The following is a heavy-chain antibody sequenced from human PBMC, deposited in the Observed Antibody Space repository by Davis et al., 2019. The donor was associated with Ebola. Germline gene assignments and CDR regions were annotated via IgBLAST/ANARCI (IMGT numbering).Heavy chain of an antibody. Sequence: PSETLSLTCAVYGGSFSGYYWSWIRQHPGKGLEWIGYIYYSGSTYYNPSLKSRVTISVDTSKNQFSLKLSSVTAADTAVYYCARADSSHSNYPWGQGTLVTVSS. CDR1: GGSFSGYY. D-gene: IGHD4-11*01. CDR2: IYYSGST. V-gene: IGHV4-31*11. CDR3: ARADSSHSNYP. J-gene: IGHJ5*02.